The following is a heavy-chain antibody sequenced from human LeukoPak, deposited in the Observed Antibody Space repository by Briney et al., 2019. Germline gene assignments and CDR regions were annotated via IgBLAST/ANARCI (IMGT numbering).Heavy chain of an antibody. J-gene: IGHJ4*01. CDR1: GYTLTVYY. CDR2: INPNSGDT. V-gene: IGHV1-2*06. D-gene: IGHD5-18*01. CDR3: AREGSGYTYGRGSYFDY. Sequence: ASVKVSCKASGYTLTVYYIHWVRQAPGQGLEWMGRINPNSGDTNFAQKFQGRVTMTRDTSISTAYMDLSGLRPGDTAVYYCAREGSGYTYGRGSYFDYWGHGILVTVSS.